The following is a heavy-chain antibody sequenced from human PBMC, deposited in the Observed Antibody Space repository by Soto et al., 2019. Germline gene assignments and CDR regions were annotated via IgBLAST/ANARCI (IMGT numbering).Heavy chain of an antibody. CDR1: GYTFTSYD. Sequence: GASMKVSCKASGYTFTSYDINWVRQATGQGLEWMGWMNPNSGNTGYAQKFQGRVTMTRNTSISTVYIELSSLRSEDTAVYYCARGNYLPLTTTSRNYYYYMDVWGKGTTVTVSS. D-gene: IGHD4-4*01. V-gene: IGHV1-8*01. CDR3: ARGNYLPLTTTSRNYYYYMDV. J-gene: IGHJ6*03. CDR2: MNPNSGNT.